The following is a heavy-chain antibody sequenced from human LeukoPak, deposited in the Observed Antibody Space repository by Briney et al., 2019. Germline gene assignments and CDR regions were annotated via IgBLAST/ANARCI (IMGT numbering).Heavy chain of an antibody. Sequence: KTSETLSLTCTVSGYSISSGYYWGWIRQPPGKGLEWIGSIYHSGRTYYNPSLKSRVTISVDTSKNQFSLKLSSVTAADTAVYYCARGMHYDILTNYYMDVWGKGTTVTISS. CDR1: GYSISSGYY. J-gene: IGHJ6*03. CDR3: ARGMHYDILTNYYMDV. V-gene: IGHV4-38-2*02. D-gene: IGHD3-9*01. CDR2: IYHSGRT.